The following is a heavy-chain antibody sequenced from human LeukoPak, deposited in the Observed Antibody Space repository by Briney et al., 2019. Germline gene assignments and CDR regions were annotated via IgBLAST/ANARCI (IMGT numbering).Heavy chain of an antibody. CDR2: ISGSGAST. Sequence: PGGSLRLSCAASRFTFSSYAMSWVRQAPGKGLEWVSAISGSGASTYYADSVKGRFTISRDNSKNTLYLQMNSLRAEDTAVYYCAKFGGGYDSDDAFDIWGQGTMVTVSS. D-gene: IGHD5-12*01. CDR3: AKFGGGYDSDDAFDI. V-gene: IGHV3-23*01. J-gene: IGHJ3*02. CDR1: RFTFSSYA.